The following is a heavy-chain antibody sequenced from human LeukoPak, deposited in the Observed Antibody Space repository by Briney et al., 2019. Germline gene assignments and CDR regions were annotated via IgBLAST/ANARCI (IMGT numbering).Heavy chain of an antibody. V-gene: IGHV1-18*01. CDR3: AKNSSGGYSDY. J-gene: IGHJ4*02. Sequence: ASVKVSCKASGYTFTSSGISWARQAPGQGLEWMGWISTYTGYSKYAQNLQGRVTMTADTSTSTAYMELSSLRSDDTAVYYCAKNSSGGYSDYWGQGNLVTVSS. D-gene: IGHD6-19*01. CDR2: ISTYTGYS. CDR1: GYTFTSSG.